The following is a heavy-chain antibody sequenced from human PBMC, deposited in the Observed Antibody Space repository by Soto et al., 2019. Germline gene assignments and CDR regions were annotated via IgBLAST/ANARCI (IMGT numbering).Heavy chain of an antibody. CDR3: ERAPPLSVVVVVATDDF. CDR1: GFTFTNHN. Sequence: EVQLVESGGGLVKPGGSLRLSCAASGFTFTNHNMNWVRQAPGKGLEWVSSISSSSSFRNYADSVKGRFSISRDNDKNFVYLQMDSLRAEDTAVYYCERAPPLSVVVVVATDDFWAQGTLVTVSS. CDR2: ISSSSSFR. V-gene: IGHV3-21*02. J-gene: IGHJ4*02. D-gene: IGHD2-21*01.